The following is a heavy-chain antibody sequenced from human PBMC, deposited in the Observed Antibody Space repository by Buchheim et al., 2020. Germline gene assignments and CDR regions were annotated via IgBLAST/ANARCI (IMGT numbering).Heavy chain of an antibody. V-gene: IGHV1-2*02. CDR2: INPKSGYT. CDR3: ARGREYYDSSGY. CDR1: GYTFSAFY. J-gene: IGHJ4*02. D-gene: IGHD3-22*01. Sequence: QVQLVQSGAEVQKPGASVKVSCKASGYTFSAFYVHWVRQAPGQGLEWMGLINPKSGYTNYSQKFQDRVTMTRETSISTAYMELRRLRSDDTAMYYCARGREYYDSSGYWGQGTL.